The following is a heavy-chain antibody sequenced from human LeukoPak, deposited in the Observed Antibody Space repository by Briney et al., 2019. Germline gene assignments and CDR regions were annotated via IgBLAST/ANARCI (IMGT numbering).Heavy chain of an antibody. CDR3: ARVVGVLLWFGELLRLGGKDV. J-gene: IGHJ6*02. CDR2: IKQDGSEK. Sequence: GGSLRLSCAASGFTFSSYWMSWVRQAPGKGLEWVANIKQDGSEKYYVDSVKGRFPISRDNAKNSLYLQMNSLRAEDTAVYYWARVVGVLLWFGELLRLGGKDVWGQGTTVTVSS. D-gene: IGHD3-10*01. CDR1: GFTFSSYW. V-gene: IGHV3-7*01.